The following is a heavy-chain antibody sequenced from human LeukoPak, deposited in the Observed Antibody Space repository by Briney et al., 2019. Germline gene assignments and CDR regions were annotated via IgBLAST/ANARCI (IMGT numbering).Heavy chain of an antibody. CDR2: ISGNGGRT. CDR1: GFTFSNYA. J-gene: IGHJ4*02. CDR3: AKDWRFKGIAAAGTSDY. D-gene: IGHD6-13*01. V-gene: IGHV3-23*01. Sequence: NPGGSLRLSCAASGFTFSNYAMNWVRQAPGKGLEWVAVISGNGGRTYYADSVKGRFTVSRDNSKNTVYLQMNSLRAEDTAVYYCAKDWRFKGIAAAGTSDYWGQGTLVTVSS.